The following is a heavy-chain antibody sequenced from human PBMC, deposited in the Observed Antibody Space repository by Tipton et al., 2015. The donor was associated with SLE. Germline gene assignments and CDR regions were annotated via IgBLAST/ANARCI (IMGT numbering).Heavy chain of an antibody. CDR3: ARGLTAADY. J-gene: IGHJ4*02. CDR2: VSASGGSA. CDR1: GFTFSDYA. Sequence: GSLRLSCVASGFTFSDYAMTWVRQAPGRGLEWISGVSASGGSAHYAESVKGRFSISRDNSKNTLFVQMNNLRAEDTAVYYCARGLTAADYWGQGTLVTVSS. V-gene: IGHV3-23*01. D-gene: IGHD2-21*02.